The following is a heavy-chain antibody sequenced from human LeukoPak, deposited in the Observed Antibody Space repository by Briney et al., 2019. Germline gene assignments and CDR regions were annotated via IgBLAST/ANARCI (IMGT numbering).Heavy chain of an antibody. Sequence: SGGSLRLSCAASGFIFSNYAMHWVRQAPGKGLEWVALISYDGSNKYYADSVKGRFTISRDNSKNTLYLQMNSLRAEDTAVYYCAKDGPRGSWSLLVVPSYFQHWGQGTLVTVSS. CDR3: AKDGPRGSWSLLVVPSYFQH. CDR2: ISYDGSNK. D-gene: IGHD6-13*01. J-gene: IGHJ1*01. CDR1: GFIFSNYA. V-gene: IGHV3-30*04.